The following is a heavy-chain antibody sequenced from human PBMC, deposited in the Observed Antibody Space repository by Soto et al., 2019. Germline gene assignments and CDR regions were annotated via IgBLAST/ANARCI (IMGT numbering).Heavy chain of an antibody. CDR3: ARHYYDSSGYYRDAFDI. V-gene: IGHV3-33*01. Sequence: QVQLVESGGGVVQPGRSLRLSCAASGFTFSSYGMHWVRQAPGKGLEWVAVIWYDGSNKYYADSVKVRFTISRDNSKNTLYLQMNSLRAEDTAVYYCARHYYDSSGYYRDAFDIWGQGTMVTVSS. J-gene: IGHJ3*02. CDR2: IWYDGSNK. D-gene: IGHD3-22*01. CDR1: GFTFSSYG.